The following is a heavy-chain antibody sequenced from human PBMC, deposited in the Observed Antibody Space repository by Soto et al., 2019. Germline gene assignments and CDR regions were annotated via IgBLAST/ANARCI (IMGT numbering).Heavy chain of an antibody. CDR3: PRGSRYPDISRYHVLDV. CDR2: IIPIFVTA. V-gene: IGHV1-69*06. D-gene: IGHD5-12*01. CDR1: GRTFSSYA. Sequence: VKVCGEASGRTFSSYAISWVRQTPGQGLEWMGGIIPIFVTANYAQKFHGRGTITADTSTSTAYMELSSLRSEYTAVYYSPRGSRYPDISRYHVLDV. J-gene: IGHJ6*01.